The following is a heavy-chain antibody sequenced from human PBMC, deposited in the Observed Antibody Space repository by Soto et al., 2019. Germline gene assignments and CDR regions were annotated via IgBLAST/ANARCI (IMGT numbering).Heavy chain of an antibody. J-gene: IGHJ4*02. CDR2: IYYSGST. CDR1: GGSISSGGYY. Sequence: PSETLSLTCTVSGGSISSGGYYWSWIRQHPGKGLEWIGYIYYSGSTYYNPSLKSRVTISVDTSKNQFSLKLSSVTAADTAVYYCAGMTTVVTPGDYWGQGTLVTVSS. D-gene: IGHD4-17*01. CDR3: AGMTTVVTPGDY. V-gene: IGHV4-31*03.